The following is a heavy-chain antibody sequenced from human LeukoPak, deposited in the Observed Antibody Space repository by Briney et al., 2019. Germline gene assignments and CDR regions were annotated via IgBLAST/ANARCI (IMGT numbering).Heavy chain of an antibody. CDR2: ISGGGGSI. CDR1: GFTFRSYA. Sequence: GGSLRLSCAASGFTFRSYAMSWVRQAPGKGLEWVSAISGGGGSIYYADSVKGRFTISRDKSKNTLYLQMNSLRAEDTALYYCAKDFWSGYYSGYFDYWGQGTLVTVSS. J-gene: IGHJ4*02. CDR3: AKDFWSGYYSGYFDY. D-gene: IGHD3-3*01. V-gene: IGHV3-23*01.